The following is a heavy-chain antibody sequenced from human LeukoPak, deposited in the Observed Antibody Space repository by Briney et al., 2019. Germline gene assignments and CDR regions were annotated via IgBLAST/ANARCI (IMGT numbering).Heavy chain of an antibody. V-gene: IGHV4-59*08. Sequence: SETLSLTCTVSGGSISSYSWSWLRQPPGKGLEWIGYIYYSGSTNYNPSLKSRVTISVDTSKNQFSLKLSSVPAVDTAVYYCARRGTLLDYYCMDVWGQGTTVTVSS. CDR1: GGSISSYS. J-gene: IGHJ6*02. CDR3: ARRGTLLDYYCMDV. D-gene: IGHD3-3*01. CDR2: IYYSGST.